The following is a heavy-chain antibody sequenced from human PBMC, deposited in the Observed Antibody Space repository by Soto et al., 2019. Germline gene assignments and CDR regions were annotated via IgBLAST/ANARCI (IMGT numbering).Heavy chain of an antibody. CDR3: ARLMGVVTVDY. D-gene: IGHD2-21*02. Sequence: QLQLQESGPGLVKPSETLSLTCSVSGGSISSTGHYWGWIRQPPGKGLEWIGNIYYAGSPYYNPSLKXRFTXSXNTSKNHFSLALTSVTAADTAVYYCARLMGVVTVDYWGQGALVTVSS. J-gene: IGHJ4*02. CDR2: IYYAGSP. CDR1: GGSISSTGHY. V-gene: IGHV4-39*02.